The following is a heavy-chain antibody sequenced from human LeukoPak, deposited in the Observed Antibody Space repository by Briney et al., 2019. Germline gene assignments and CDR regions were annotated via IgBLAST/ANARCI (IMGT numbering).Heavy chain of an antibody. J-gene: IGHJ6*03. Sequence: GGSLRLSCAASGFTFSTYNMNWVRQAPGKGLEWVSSITSSSSYTFYADSVKGRFTISRDNAKSSLYLQMNSLRAEDTALYYCARARAMVFYYYMDVWGKGTTVTVSS. CDR1: GFTFSTYN. CDR2: ITSSSSYT. D-gene: IGHD5-18*01. V-gene: IGHV3-21*04. CDR3: ARARAMVFYYYMDV.